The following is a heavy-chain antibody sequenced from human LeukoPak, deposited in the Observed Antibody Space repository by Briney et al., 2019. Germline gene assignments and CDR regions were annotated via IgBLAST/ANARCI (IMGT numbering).Heavy chain of an antibody. Sequence: SETLSLTCTVSGGSISSYYWSWIRQPPGKGLEWIGYIYYSGSTNYNPSLKSRVTTSVDTSKNQFSLKLSSVTAADTAVYYCARDRTTVTPKATYYYGMDVWGQGTTVTVSS. J-gene: IGHJ6*02. CDR3: ARDRTTVTPKATYYYGMDV. CDR1: GGSISSYY. V-gene: IGHV4-59*01. CDR2: IYYSGST. D-gene: IGHD4-11*01.